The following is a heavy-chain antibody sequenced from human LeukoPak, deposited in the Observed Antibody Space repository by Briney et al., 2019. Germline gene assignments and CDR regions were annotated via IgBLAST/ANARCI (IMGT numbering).Heavy chain of an antibody. D-gene: IGHD3-10*01. CDR2: IYYGGST. CDR3: ARMDSGYFQH. Sequence: PSETLSLTCTVSGGSINSYYWSWIRQPPGKGLEWIGYIYYGGSTNYNPSLKSRVTISVDTSKNQFSLKLSSVTAADTAVYYCARMDSGYFQHWGQGTLVTVSS. V-gene: IGHV4-59*01. CDR1: GGSINSYY. J-gene: IGHJ1*01.